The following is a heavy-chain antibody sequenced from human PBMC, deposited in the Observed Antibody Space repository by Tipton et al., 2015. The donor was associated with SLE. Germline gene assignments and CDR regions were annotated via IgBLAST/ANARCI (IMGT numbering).Heavy chain of an antibody. D-gene: IGHD3-22*01. CDR1: GGSLRTQY. V-gene: IGHV4-59*11. CDR2: IYYSGST. Sequence: TLSLTCTVSGGSLRTQYWSWIRQPPGKGLEWIGSIYYSGSTYYNPSLKSRVTISVDTSKNQFSLKLSSVTAADTAVYYCARDEYRYDATGYHLLGHFDFWGQGTLVTVSS. J-gene: IGHJ4*02. CDR3: ARDEYRYDATGYHLLGHFDF.